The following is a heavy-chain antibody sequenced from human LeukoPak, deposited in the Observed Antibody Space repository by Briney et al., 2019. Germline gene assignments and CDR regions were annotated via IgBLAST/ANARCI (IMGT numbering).Heavy chain of an antibody. D-gene: IGHD6-6*01. V-gene: IGHV3-33*06. J-gene: IGHJ5*02. CDR1: GFTFSSYG. CDR3: AKGREYSSSGDWFDP. CDR2: IWYDGSNK. Sequence: GGSLRLSCAASGFTFSSYGMHWVRQAPGKGLEWVAVIWYDGSNKYYADSVKGRFTISRDNSKNTLYLQMNSLRAEDTAVYYCAKGREYSSSGDWFDPWGQGTLVTVSS.